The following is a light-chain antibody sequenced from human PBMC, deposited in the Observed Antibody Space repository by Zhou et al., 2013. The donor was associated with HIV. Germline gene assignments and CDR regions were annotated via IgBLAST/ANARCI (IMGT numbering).Light chain of an antibody. CDR2: GAS. CDR1: QSVSSN. V-gene: IGKV3-15*01. Sequence: EIVLTQSPGTLSLSPGEXATLSCRASQSVSSNLAWYQQKPGQAPRLLIYGASTRATGIPARFSGSGSGTEFTLTISSLQSEDFAVYYCQQYNNWPPVTFGPGTKVDIK. CDR3: QQYNNWPPVT. J-gene: IGKJ3*01.